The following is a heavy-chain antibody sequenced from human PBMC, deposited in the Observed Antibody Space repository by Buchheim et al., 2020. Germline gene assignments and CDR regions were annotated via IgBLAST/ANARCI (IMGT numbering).Heavy chain of an antibody. V-gene: IGHV3-30*04. D-gene: IGHD6-13*01. CDR3: AGGPAAAGSSFDY. CDR2: ISYDGSNK. J-gene: IGHJ4*02. CDR1: GFTFSSYA. Sequence: QVQLVESGGGVVQPGRSLRLSCAASGFTFSSYAMHWVRQAPGKGLEWVAVISYDGSNKYYADSVKGRFTISRDNSKTTLYLQMNSLRAEDTAVYYCAGGPAAAGSSFDYWGQGTL.